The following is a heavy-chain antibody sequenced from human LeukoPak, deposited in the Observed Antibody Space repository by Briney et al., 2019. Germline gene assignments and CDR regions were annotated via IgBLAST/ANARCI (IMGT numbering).Heavy chain of an antibody. CDR2: ISASGRST. CDR1: GFTFSNYA. D-gene: IGHD2-2*01. V-gene: IGHV3-23*01. J-gene: IGHJ6*02. CDR3: AKDPDIVVVRAAPYGMDV. Sequence: GGSLRLSCAASGFTFSNYAMSWVRQAPGKGLEWVSAISASGRSTYYADSVKGRFTISRDNSKNTLYLQMNSLRAEDTAVYFCAKDPDIVVVRAAPYGMDVWGQGTTVTVSS.